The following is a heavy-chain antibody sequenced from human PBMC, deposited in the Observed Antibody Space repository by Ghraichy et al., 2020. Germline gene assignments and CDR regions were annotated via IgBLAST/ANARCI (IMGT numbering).Heavy chain of an antibody. V-gene: IGHV4-34*01. CDR1: GGSFSGYS. CDR2: LNHSGST. CDR3: ARGITSFDC. D-gene: IGHD3-10*01. Sequence: SETLSLTCAVYGGSFSGYSWSWIRQPPGKGLEWIGELNHSGSTIYSPSLKSRVTLSLDTSKNQFSLKLNSVTAADTAMYYCARGITSFDCWGQGTLVTVSS. J-gene: IGHJ4*02.